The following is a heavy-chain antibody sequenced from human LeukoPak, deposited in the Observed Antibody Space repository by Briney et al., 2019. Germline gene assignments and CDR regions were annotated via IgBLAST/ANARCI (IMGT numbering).Heavy chain of an antibody. CDR2: MSGSGMTP. J-gene: IGHJ4*02. Sequence: GGSLRLSCAASGFTFSSYAISWVRQAPGKGLEWVSTMSGSGMTPKYADSVKGRFTISRDNSNNTLYLQMNSLRAEDTAVYYCAKDSTPYSGNTFYFDYWGQGTLVTVSS. CDR1: GFTFSSYA. D-gene: IGHD1-7*01. V-gene: IGHV3-23*01. CDR3: AKDSTPYSGNTFYFDY.